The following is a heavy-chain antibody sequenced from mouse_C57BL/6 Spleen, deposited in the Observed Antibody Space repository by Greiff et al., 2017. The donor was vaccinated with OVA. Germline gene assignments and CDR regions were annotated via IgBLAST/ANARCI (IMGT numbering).Heavy chain of an antibody. CDR2: INPYNGGT. CDR1: GYTFTDYY. Sequence: VQLKESGPVLVKPGASVKMSCKASGYTFTDYYMNWVKQSHGKSLEWIGVINPYNGGTSYNQKFKGKATLTVDKSSSTAYMELNSLTSEDSAVYYCARDYSNSDWYFDVWGTGTTVTVSS. CDR3: ARDYSNSDWYFDV. V-gene: IGHV1-19*01. D-gene: IGHD2-5*01. J-gene: IGHJ1*03.